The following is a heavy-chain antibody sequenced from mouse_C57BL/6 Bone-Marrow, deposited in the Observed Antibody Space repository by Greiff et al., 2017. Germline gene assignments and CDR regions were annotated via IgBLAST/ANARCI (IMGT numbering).Heavy chain of an antibody. D-gene: IGHD2-3*01. CDR2: INPGSGNT. CDR3: ARVEWLLPYYFDY. Sequence: VQLQQSGAELVRPGASVKLSCKASGYTFTDYYINWVKQRPGQGLEWIARINPGSGNTDYNDKFKGKATLTAEKSSSTAYMQLSSLTSEDSDFDGCARVEWLLPYYFDYWGQGTALTVSS. CDR1: GYTFTDYY. J-gene: IGHJ2*01. V-gene: IGHV1-76*01.